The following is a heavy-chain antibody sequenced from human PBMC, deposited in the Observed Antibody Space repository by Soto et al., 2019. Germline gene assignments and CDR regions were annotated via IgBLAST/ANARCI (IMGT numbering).Heavy chain of an antibody. CDR2: IIPIFGTA. Sequence: QVQLVQSGAEVKKPGSSVKVSCKASGCTFSSYAISWVRQAPGQGLEWMGGIIPIFGTANYAQKFQGRVTITADESTSTANMELSSLRSEDTAVYYCARGGYCSSTSCPSEYYYYYGMDVWGQGTTVTVPS. CDR1: GCTFSSYA. CDR3: ARGGYCSSTSCPSEYYYYYGMDV. D-gene: IGHD2-2*01. V-gene: IGHV1-69*01. J-gene: IGHJ6*02.